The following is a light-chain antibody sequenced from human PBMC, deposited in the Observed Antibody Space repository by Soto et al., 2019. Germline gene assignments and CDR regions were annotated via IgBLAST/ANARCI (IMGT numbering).Light chain of an antibody. CDR3: QQNYITPYI. J-gene: IGKJ2*01. CDR1: QSISSY. Sequence: DIQVTQSPSSLSASVRNRVTITCRTSQSISSYLNWYQQKPGKAPKLLIFAASSLQSGVPSRFSGSGSGTHFTLTISSLQPEDSATYYCQQNYITPYIFGQGTKLEIK. V-gene: IGKV1-39*01. CDR2: AAS.